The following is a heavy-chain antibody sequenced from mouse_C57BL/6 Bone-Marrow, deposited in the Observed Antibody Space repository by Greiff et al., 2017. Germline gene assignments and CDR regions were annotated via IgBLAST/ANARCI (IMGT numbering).Heavy chain of an antibody. CDR3: ARDRLTGTCYYAMDY. V-gene: IGHV1-53*01. CDR1: GYTFTSYW. Sequence: QVQLQQPGTELVKPGASVKLSCKASGYTFTSYWMHWVKQRPRQGLEWIGNINPSNGGTNYNEKFKSKATLTVDKSSSTAYMQLSSLTSEDSAVYYCARDRLTGTCYYAMDYWGQGTSVTVSS. CDR2: INPSNGGT. D-gene: IGHD4-1*01. J-gene: IGHJ4*01.